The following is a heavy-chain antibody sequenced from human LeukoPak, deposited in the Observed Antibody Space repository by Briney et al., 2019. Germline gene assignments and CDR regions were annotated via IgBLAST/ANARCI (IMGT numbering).Heavy chain of an antibody. J-gene: IGHJ4*02. D-gene: IGHD3-22*01. CDR1: GGFISSYY. Sequence: ETLSLNCTVTGGFISSYYWSWLRQPPGQGLEWVANIKQDGSERNYVDSMKGRFTITSDNAKNSPPLQMNSRRAEDTAVYYCARDRFGRLLVSDFDYWRQGTLVTVSP. CDR3: ARDRFGRLLVSDFDY. V-gene: IGHV3-7*01. CDR2: IKQDGSER.